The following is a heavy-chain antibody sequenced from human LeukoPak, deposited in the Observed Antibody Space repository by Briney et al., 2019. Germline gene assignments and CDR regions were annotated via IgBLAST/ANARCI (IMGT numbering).Heavy chain of an antibody. CDR2: INHSGST. D-gene: IGHD1-1*01. V-gene: IGHV4-34*01. CDR1: GGSFSGYY. CDR3: ARRTGWFDP. J-gene: IGHJ5*02. Sequence: SETLSLTCAVYGGSFSGYYWSWIHQPPGKGLEWIGEINHSGSTNYNPSLKSRVTISVDTSKNQFSLKLSSVTAADTAVYYCARRTGWFDPWGQGTLVTVSS.